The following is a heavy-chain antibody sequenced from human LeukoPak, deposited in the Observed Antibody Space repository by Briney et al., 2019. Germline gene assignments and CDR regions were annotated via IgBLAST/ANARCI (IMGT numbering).Heavy chain of an antibody. CDR1: GFIFISYG. CDR2: ISDDGRSK. V-gene: IGHV3-30*18. CDR3: AKRPSDYGDYVSYFDY. Sequence: GGSLRLSCAASGFIFISYGMHWVRQAPGKGLEWVGVISDDGRSKDYADSVKGRFTISRDNSKDTLYLQMNSLRDEDTAVYYCAKRPSDYGDYVSYFDYWGQGTLVTVSS. J-gene: IGHJ4*02. D-gene: IGHD4-17*01.